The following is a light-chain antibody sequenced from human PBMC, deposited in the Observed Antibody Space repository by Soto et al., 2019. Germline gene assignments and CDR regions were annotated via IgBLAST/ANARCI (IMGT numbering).Light chain of an antibody. V-gene: IGKV3-20*01. CDR3: QQYGSSPKT. Sequence: EVVMTQSPATLSVSPWERATLSCRASQTVSRNLAWHQQRPGQAPRLLIYDVFTRATGIPDRFSGSGSGTDFTLTISRLEPEDFAVYYCQQYGSSPKTFGQGTKVDIK. CDR2: DVF. CDR1: QTVSRN. J-gene: IGKJ1*01.